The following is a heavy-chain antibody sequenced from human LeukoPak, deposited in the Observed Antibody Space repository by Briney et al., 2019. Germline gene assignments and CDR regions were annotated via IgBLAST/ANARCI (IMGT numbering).Heavy chain of an antibody. CDR2: IYSGGST. CDR3: AREQVASYGTGDYRKGWTNWFDP. Sequence: GGSLRLSCAASGFTVSSNYMSWVRQAPGKGLEWVSVIYSGGSTYYADSVKGRFTISRDNSKNTLYLQMNSLRAEDTAVYYCAREQVASYGTGDYRKGWTNWFDPWGQGTLVTVSS. V-gene: IGHV3-53*01. CDR1: GFTVSSNY. J-gene: IGHJ5*02. D-gene: IGHD2-8*02.